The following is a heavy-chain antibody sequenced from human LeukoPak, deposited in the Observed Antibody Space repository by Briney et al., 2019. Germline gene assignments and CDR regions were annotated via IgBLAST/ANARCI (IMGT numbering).Heavy chain of an antibody. D-gene: IGHD6-13*01. Sequence: GGSLRLSCAASGFTFSSYAMSWVRQAPGKGLELVSLISWDGGSTYYADSVKGRFTISRDNSKNSLYLQMNSLRAEDTALYYCAKKEAAAGLWFDPWGQGTLVTVSS. CDR1: GFTFSSYA. J-gene: IGHJ5*02. V-gene: IGHV3-43D*04. CDR2: ISWDGGST. CDR3: AKKEAAAGLWFDP.